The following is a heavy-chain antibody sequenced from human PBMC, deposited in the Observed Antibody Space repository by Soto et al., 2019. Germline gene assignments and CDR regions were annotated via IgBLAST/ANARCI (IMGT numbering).Heavy chain of an antibody. V-gene: IGHV5-51*01. CDR2: IYPGDSDT. Sequence: PGESLKISCKGSGYSFTSYWIGWVRQMPGKGLEWMGIIYPGDSDTRYSPSFQGQVTISADKSISTAYLQWSSLKASDTAMYYCARLPMVRGVTDYYYYGMDVWGQGTTVTVSS. J-gene: IGHJ6*02. D-gene: IGHD3-10*01. CDR3: ARLPMVRGVTDYYYYGMDV. CDR1: GYSFTSYW.